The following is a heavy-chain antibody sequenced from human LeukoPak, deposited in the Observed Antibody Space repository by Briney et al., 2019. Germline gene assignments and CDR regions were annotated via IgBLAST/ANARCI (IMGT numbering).Heavy chain of an antibody. J-gene: IGHJ6*02. CDR1: GFTFDVYA. D-gene: IGHD1-7*01. CDR3: ARRTGNTTKGYYYYYGMDV. Sequence: SGGSLRLSCAASGFTFDVYAMHWVRQPPGMGLEWVSLISGDGVSAYYADSVRGRITISRDNSKNSLYLQMNSLTIEDTALYYCARRTGNTTKGYYYYYGMDVWGQGTTVTVSS. V-gene: IGHV3-43*02. CDR2: ISGDGVSA.